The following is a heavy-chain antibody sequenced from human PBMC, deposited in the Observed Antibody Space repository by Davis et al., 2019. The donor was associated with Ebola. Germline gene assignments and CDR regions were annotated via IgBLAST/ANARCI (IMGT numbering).Heavy chain of an antibody. Sequence: MPSETLSLTCNVSGGSISSYYWSWIRQPPGKGLEWIGYVYYSGSTNYNPSLQSRVAISVDTSKNQFSLKLSSVTAADTAVYYCARDAVLSRGELDFWGQGTLVTISS. CDR1: GGSISSYY. V-gene: IGHV4-59*01. D-gene: IGHD3-10*01. CDR3: ARDAVLSRGELDF. CDR2: VYYSGST. J-gene: IGHJ4*02.